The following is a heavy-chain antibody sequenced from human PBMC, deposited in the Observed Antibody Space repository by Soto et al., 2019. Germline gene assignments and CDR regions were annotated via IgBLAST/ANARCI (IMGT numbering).Heavy chain of an antibody. CDR3: ARDPLEAVAGTGGWFAP. D-gene: IGHD6-19*01. Sequence: QVQLVQSGAEVKKPGASVKVSCKASGYTFTGYYMHWVRQAPGQGLEWMGWINPNSGGTNYAQKFQGWVTMTRETSINTAYMELSRLRSDDTAVYSCARDPLEAVAGTGGWFAPWGQGTLVTVSS. J-gene: IGHJ5*02. V-gene: IGHV1-2*04. CDR1: GYTFTGYY. CDR2: INPNSGGT.